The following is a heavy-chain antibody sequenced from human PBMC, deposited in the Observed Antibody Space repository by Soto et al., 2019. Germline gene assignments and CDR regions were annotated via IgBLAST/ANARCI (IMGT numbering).Heavy chain of an antibody. CDR1: GYTSADFG. CDR3: VRDQKYFRVNGNWFDS. J-gene: IGHJ5*01. V-gene: IGHV1-18*04. Sequence: ASVKVSCKASGYTSADFGISWVRQARGQGLEWMGWVSGNNGASNPAPKVQGRITMTLDTSTGVSSMALRSLRSDDTAIYSCVRDQKYFRVNGNWFDSWGQGDMVTVSS. CDR2: VSGNNGAS. D-gene: IGHD2-2*01.